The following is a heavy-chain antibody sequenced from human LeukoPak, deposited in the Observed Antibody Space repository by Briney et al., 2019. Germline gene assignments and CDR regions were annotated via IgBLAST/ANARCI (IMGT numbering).Heavy chain of an antibody. Sequence: ASVTVSFKASGYTFITYDINWVRQATGQGLEWMGWMSPNSGNTGYAQKFQGRVTMTRNTAMSTAYMELSSLRSEDTAVYYCVRTPPNWGADYWGQGTLVTVSS. CDR2: MSPNSGNT. CDR3: VRTPPNWGADY. D-gene: IGHD7-27*01. J-gene: IGHJ4*02. V-gene: IGHV1-8*01. CDR1: GYTFITYD.